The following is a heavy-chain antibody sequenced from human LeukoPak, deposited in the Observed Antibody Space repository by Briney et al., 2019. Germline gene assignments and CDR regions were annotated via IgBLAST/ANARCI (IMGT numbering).Heavy chain of an antibody. CDR1: GFTFTSSA. CDR3: AADPDSSGIGSFDY. D-gene: IGHD3-22*01. V-gene: IGHV1-58*02. CDR2: IVVGSGNT. Sequence: GASVKVSCKASGFTFTSSAMQWVRQARGQRLEWIGWIVVGSGNTNYAQKFQERVTITRDMSTSTAYMELSSLRSEDTAVYYCAADPDSSGIGSFDYWGQGTLVTVSS. J-gene: IGHJ4*02.